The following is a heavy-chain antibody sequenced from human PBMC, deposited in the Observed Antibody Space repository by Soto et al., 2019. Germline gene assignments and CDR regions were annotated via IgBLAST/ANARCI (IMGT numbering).Heavy chain of an antibody. J-gene: IGHJ6*02. Sequence: SVKVSCKASGGTFSSYAISWVRQAPGQGLEWMGGIIPIFGTANYAQKFQGRVTITADKSTSTAYMELSSLRSEDTAVYYCARRVAARSGYYYYGMDVWGQGTTVTVSS. CDR1: GGTFSSYA. CDR2: IIPIFGTA. V-gene: IGHV1-69*06. CDR3: ARRVAARSGYYYYGMDV. D-gene: IGHD6-6*01.